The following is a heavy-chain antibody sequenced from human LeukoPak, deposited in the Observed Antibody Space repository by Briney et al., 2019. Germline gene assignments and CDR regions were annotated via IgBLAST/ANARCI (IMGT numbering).Heavy chain of an antibody. CDR3: ARRERYSSGCDD. CDR2: INHSGST. D-gene: IGHD6-19*01. Sequence: SETLSLTCAVYGGSFSGYYWSWIRQPPGKGLEWIGEINHSGSTNYNPSLKSRVTISVDTSKNQFSLKLSSVTAADTAVYYCARRERYSSGCDDWDQGTLVTVSS. J-gene: IGHJ4*02. V-gene: IGHV4-34*01. CDR1: GGSFSGYY.